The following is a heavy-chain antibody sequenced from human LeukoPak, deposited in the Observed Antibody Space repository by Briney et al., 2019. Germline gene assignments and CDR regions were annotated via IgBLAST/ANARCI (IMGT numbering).Heavy chain of an antibody. V-gene: IGHV1-2*02. D-gene: IGHD3-9*01. CDR1: GYTLTGYY. J-gene: IGHJ4*02. Sequence: ASVKVSCKASGYTLTGYYMHWVRQAPGQGLEWMGWINPNSGGTNYAQKFQGRVTMTRDTSISTAYMELSRLRSDDTAVYYCARIYGDDILTGYPNDYWGQGTLVTVSS. CDR3: ARIYGDDILTGYPNDY. CDR2: INPNSGGT.